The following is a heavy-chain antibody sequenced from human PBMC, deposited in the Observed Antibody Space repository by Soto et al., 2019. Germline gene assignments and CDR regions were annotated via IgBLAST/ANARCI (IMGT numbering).Heavy chain of an antibody. CDR2: TRNKASSYTT. CDR3: AREGSSSGPDYEY. J-gene: IGHJ4*02. V-gene: IGHV3-72*01. CDR1: GFSFSDYY. Sequence: EVQLVESGGGLVQPGGSLRLSCAASGFSFSDYYINWVRQAPGKGLEWVGRTRNKASSYTTDYAAFVKGRFTISRDDSKNLIYLQMNSLKTEDTAVYYCAREGSSSGPDYEYLGQGTLVTVSS. D-gene: IGHD3-22*01.